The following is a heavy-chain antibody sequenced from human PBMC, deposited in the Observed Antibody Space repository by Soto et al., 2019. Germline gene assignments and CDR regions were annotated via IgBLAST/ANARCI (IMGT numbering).Heavy chain of an antibody. D-gene: IGHD3-3*01. V-gene: IGHV4-39*01. Sequence: SETLSLTCTISGGSISNYYWAWIRQPPGKGLEWVVTIFYSGTTYHNPSLKGRVTASVDRSENQFSLKLTSVTASDTAVYYCARLDFRSGYYGGRFDPWGQGTLVTVSS. CDR3: ARLDFRSGYYGGRFDP. J-gene: IGHJ5*02. CDR1: GGSISNYY. CDR2: IFYSGTT.